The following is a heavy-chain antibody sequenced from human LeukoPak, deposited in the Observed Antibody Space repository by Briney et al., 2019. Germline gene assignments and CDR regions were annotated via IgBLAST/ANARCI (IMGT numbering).Heavy chain of an antibody. J-gene: IGHJ6*02. CDR1: GFTFSNYW. CDR3: ARENQESYCSSTSCYYYYGMDV. D-gene: IGHD2-2*01. V-gene: IGHV3-7*01. Sequence: HPGGSLRLSCAVSGFTFSNYWMSWVRQAPGKGLEWVANISQDGSEKYYVDSVKGRFTISRDNAKNSLYLQMNSLRAEDTAVYYCARENQESYCSSTSCYYYYGMDVWGQGTTVTVSS. CDR2: ISQDGSEK.